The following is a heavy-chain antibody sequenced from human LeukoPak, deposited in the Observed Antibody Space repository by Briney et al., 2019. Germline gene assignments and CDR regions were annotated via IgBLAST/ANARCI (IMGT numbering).Heavy chain of an antibody. J-gene: IGHJ6*02. CDR3: ARVKTSTNYYYYVMDV. V-gene: IGHV4-34*01. CDR1: GGSFSGYY. D-gene: IGHD1-26*01. Sequence: PSETLSLTCAVYGGSFSGYYWSWIRQPPGKGLEWIGEINHSGSTNYNPSLKSRVIISVDTSKNQFSLKLSSVTAADTAVYYCARVKTSTNYYYYVMDVWGQGTTVTVSS. CDR2: INHSGST.